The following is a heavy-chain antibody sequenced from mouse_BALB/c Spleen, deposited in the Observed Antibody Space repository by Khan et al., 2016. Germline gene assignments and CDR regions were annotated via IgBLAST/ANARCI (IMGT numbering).Heavy chain of an antibody. J-gene: IGHJ3*01. CDR1: GYTFTSYW. V-gene: IGHV1S81*02. CDR2: INPSNGRT. CDR3: ARTGLRAWFAY. Sequence: QVQLQQPGAELVKPGASVKLSCKASGYTFTSYWMHWVKQRPGQGLEWIGEINPSNGRTNYNEKFKSKATLTVDKSSSTAYMQLSSLTSEDSAVYYCARTGLRAWFAYWAKGLWSLSLQ. D-gene: IGHD1-1*01.